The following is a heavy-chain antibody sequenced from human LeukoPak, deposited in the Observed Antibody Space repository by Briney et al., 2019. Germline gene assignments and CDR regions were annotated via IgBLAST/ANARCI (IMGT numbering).Heavy chain of an antibody. CDR2: IIPIFGTA. D-gene: IGHD3-3*01. V-gene: IGHV1-69*13. CDR3: ASGGVVIQSSSYFDY. CDR1: GGTFSSYA. Sequence: SVKVSCKASGGTFSSYAISWVRQAPGQGLEWMGGIIPIFGTANYAQEFQGRVTITADESTSTAYMELSSLRSEDTAVYYCASGGVVIQSSSYFDYWGQGTLVTVSS. J-gene: IGHJ4*02.